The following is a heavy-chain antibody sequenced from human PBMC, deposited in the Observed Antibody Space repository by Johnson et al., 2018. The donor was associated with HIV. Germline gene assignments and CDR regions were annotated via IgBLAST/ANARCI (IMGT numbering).Heavy chain of an antibody. Sequence: QVQLLESGGDLVQPGGSLRLSCAASGFTFSSYGMHWVRQAPGKGLEWVADIWYDGSNHYYADSVKGPFTISRDNSKNTLDLQMNRLRAQDTAVYYCARDWEGYAFDIWGQGTMVTVSS. D-gene: IGHD1-26*01. J-gene: IGHJ3*02. V-gene: IGHV3-33*08. CDR1: GFTFSSYG. CDR3: ARDWEGYAFDI. CDR2: IWYDGSNH.